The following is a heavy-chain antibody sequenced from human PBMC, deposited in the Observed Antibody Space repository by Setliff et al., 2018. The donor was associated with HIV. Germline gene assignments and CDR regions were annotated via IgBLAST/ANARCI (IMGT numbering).Heavy chain of an antibody. CDR2: INAGNGNT. CDR3: ARVGERWLQFYYFDN. D-gene: IGHD5-12*01. CDR1: GYTFTNYY. J-gene: IGHJ4*02. Sequence: ASVKVSCKASGYTFTNYYIHWVRQAPGQGLEWMGWINAGNGNTEYSQKFQGRVTMTRGTSTGTVYMELRSLRSEDTAVYYCARVGERWLQFYYFDNWGQGTLVTVSS. V-gene: IGHV1-46*01.